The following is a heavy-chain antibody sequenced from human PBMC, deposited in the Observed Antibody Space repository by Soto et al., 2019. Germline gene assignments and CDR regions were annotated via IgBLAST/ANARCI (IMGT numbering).Heavy chain of an antibody. Sequence: GSLRLSCAASGFTFSSYAMHWVRQAPGKGLEWVAVISYDGSNKYYADSVKGRFTISRDNSKNTLYLQMNSLRAEDTAVYYCARPLAYCGGDCYQALDYWGQGTLVTVSS. D-gene: IGHD2-21*02. V-gene: IGHV3-30-3*01. CDR1: GFTFSSYA. J-gene: IGHJ4*02. CDR2: ISYDGSNK. CDR3: ARPLAYCGGDCYQALDY.